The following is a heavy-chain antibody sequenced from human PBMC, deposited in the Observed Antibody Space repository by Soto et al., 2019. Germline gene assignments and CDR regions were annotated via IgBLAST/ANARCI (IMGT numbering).Heavy chain of an antibody. D-gene: IGHD6-13*01. V-gene: IGHV3-23*01. J-gene: IGHJ4*02. CDR2: ISGSGVST. CDR1: GFTFSSYA. CDR3: AKAGLKSIAAAGSRLLDY. Sequence: PGGSLRLSCAASGFTFSSYAMSWVRQAPGKGLEWFSAISGSGVSTYYADSVKGRFTISRDNSKNTLYLQMNSLRAEDTAVYYCAKAGLKSIAAAGSRLLDYWGQGTLVTVSS.